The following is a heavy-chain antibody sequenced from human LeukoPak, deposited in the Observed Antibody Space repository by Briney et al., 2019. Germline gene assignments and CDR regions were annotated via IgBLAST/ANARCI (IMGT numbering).Heavy chain of an antibody. Sequence: ASVKVSCKASGYTFMSYGIHWVRQAPGQGLGWMGWSSVYNGNTNYAQMFQGRVTMTTDTTTSTAYMELRTLISDDTAVYYCAKGRRVDADDHFDYWGQGTLVTVSS. CDR3: AKGRRVDADDHFDY. J-gene: IGHJ4*02. CDR2: SSVYNGNT. V-gene: IGHV1-18*01. D-gene: IGHD1-1*01. CDR1: GYTFMSYG.